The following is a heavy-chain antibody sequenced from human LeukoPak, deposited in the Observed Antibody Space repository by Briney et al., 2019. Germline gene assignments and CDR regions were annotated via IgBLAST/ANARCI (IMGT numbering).Heavy chain of an antibody. CDR2: ISSGSTI. Sequence: PGGSLRLSCVASGLTFSKAWVTWVRQAPGKGLEWVSYISSGSTIYYSDSVKGRFTISRDNAKNSLYLQMNSLRAEDTAVYYCARVGYSYGLDYFDYWGQGNLVTVSS. CDR1: GLTFSKAW. CDR3: ARVGYSYGLDYFDY. J-gene: IGHJ4*02. V-gene: IGHV3-69-1*02. D-gene: IGHD5-18*01.